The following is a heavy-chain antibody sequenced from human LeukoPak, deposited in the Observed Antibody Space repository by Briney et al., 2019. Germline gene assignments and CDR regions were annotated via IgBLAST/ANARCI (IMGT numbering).Heavy chain of an antibody. CDR3: ASGSIVATREYAHDY. Sequence: SVKVSCKASGGTFSSHAISWVRQAPGQGLEWMGRIIPILGIANYAQKFQGRVTITADKSTSTAYMELSSLRSEDTAVYYCASGSIVATREYAHDYWGQGTLVTVSS. D-gene: IGHD5-12*01. CDR1: GGTFSSHA. V-gene: IGHV1-69*04. J-gene: IGHJ4*02. CDR2: IIPILGIA.